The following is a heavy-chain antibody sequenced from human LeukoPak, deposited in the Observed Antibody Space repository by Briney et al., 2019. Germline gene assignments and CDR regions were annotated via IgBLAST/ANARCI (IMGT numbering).Heavy chain of an antibody. Sequence: GGSLRLSCAASGFTFSSYAMSWVRQPPGKGLEWVSAISGSGGTTYYADSVKGRFTISRDNSKNTLYLQMNSLRAEDTAVYYCAKGGHDSYGTYFDYWGQGTLVTVSS. D-gene: IGHD5-18*01. CDR1: GFTFSSYA. CDR2: ISGSGGTT. CDR3: AKGGHDSYGTYFDY. J-gene: IGHJ4*02. V-gene: IGHV3-23*01.